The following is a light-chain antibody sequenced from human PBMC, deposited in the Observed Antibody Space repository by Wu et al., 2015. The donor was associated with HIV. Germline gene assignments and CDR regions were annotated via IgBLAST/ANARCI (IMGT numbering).Light chain of an antibody. J-gene: IGKJ1*01. V-gene: IGKV1-27*01. Sequence: DIQMTQSPSSLSASVGDRVTITCRASQGISNFFSLVSAETRESPKVLIYAASTLQSGVPSRFSGSGSGTDFTLTISSLQPEDVATYYCQKYNTAPWTFGQGTKVE. CDR3: QKYNTAPWT. CDR2: AAS. CDR1: QGISNF.